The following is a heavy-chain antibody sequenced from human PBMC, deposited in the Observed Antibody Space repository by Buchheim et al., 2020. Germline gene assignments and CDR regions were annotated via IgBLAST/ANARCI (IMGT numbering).Heavy chain of an antibody. Sequence: QVQLQESGPGLVKPSETLSLTCTVSGGSISSYYWSWIRQPPGKGLEWIGYIYYSGSTNYNPSLKRRVTISVDTSKNQFSLKLSSVTAADTAVYYCARGGTIAAAGTFGYWGQGTL. CDR3: ARGGTIAAAGTFGY. J-gene: IGHJ4*02. D-gene: IGHD6-13*01. V-gene: IGHV4-59*01. CDR1: GGSISSYY. CDR2: IYYSGST.